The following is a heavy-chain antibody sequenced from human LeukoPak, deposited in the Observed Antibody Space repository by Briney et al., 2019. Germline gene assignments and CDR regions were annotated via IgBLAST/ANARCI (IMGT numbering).Heavy chain of an antibody. CDR1: GYTFTSCG. CDR2: ISAYNGNT. V-gene: IGHV1-18*01. CDR3: AREQPITMVRGVIVEANWFDP. D-gene: IGHD3-10*01. J-gene: IGHJ5*02. Sequence: ASVKVSCKASGYTFTSCGISWVRQAPGQGLEWMGWISAYNGNTNYAQKLQGRVTMTTDTSTSTAYMELRSLRSDDTAVYYCAREQPITMVRGVIVEANWFDPWGQGTLVTVSS.